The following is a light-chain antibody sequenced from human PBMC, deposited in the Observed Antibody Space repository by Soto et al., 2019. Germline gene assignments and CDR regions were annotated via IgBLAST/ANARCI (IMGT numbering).Light chain of an antibody. CDR2: EVS. Sequence: QSALTQPASVSGSPGQSITISCTGTSSDVGAYNYVSWYQQHPGKAPKLMIYEVSNRPSGLSNRFSGSKSGNTASLIISGLQAEDEADCYCSSYTSSSTRVFGTGTKLTVL. CDR3: SSYTSSSTRV. CDR1: SSDVGAYNY. J-gene: IGLJ1*01. V-gene: IGLV2-14*01.